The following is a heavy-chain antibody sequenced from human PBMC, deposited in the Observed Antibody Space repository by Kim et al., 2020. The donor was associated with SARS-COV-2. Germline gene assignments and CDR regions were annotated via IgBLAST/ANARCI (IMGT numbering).Heavy chain of an antibody. CDR1: GFSFSSYT. V-gene: IGHV3-23*01. CDR2: ISDSGDNT. CDR3: AKGHERRSMDV. J-gene: IGHJ6*02. Sequence: GGSLRLSCAASGFSFSSYTMRWVRQAPGKGLEWVSAISDSGDNTYYADSVKGRFTISRDNSKNTLYLQMNSLRAEDTALYYCAKGHERRSMDVWGQGTT.